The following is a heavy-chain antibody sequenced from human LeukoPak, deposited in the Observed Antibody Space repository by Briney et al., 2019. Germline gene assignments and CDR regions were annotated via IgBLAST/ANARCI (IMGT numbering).Heavy chain of an antibody. CDR1: GGSISSSSYY. D-gene: IGHD5-24*01. CDR3: ARGNGYSGWFDP. CDR2: IHYSGST. V-gene: IGHV4-39*07. J-gene: IGHJ5*02. Sequence: SETLSLTCTVPGGSISSSSYYWGWIRQPPGKGLEWIGSIHYSGSTYYNPSLKSRVTISVDTSKNQFSLKLSSVTAADTAVYYCARGNGYSGWFDPWGQGTLVTVSS.